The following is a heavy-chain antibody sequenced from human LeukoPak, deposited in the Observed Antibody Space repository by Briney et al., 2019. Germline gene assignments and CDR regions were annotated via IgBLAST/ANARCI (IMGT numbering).Heavy chain of an antibody. D-gene: IGHD5-12*01. CDR3: AKRGGYSGYAHRHFDY. CDR2: ISYDGSNK. CDR1: GFTFSSYG. J-gene: IGHJ4*02. Sequence: GGSLRLSCAASGFTFSSYGMHWVRQAPGKGLEWVAVISYDGSNKYYADSVKGRFTISRDNSKNTLYLQMNSLRAEDTAVYYCAKRGGYSGYAHRHFDYWGQGTLVTVSS. V-gene: IGHV3-30*18.